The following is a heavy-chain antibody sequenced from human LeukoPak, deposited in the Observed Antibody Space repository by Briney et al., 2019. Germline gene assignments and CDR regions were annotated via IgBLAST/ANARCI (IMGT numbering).Heavy chain of an antibody. CDR3: ARVGWAFGPQEKNFDY. Sequence: GASVKVSCKASGYTFTSYYMHWVRQAPGQGLEWMGIINPSGGSTSYTQKFQGRVTMTRDTSTSTVYMELSSLRSEDTAVYYCARVGWAFGPQEKNFDYWGQGTLVTVSS. V-gene: IGHV1-46*01. CDR1: GYTFTSYY. CDR2: INPSGGST. D-gene: IGHD3-16*01. J-gene: IGHJ4*02.